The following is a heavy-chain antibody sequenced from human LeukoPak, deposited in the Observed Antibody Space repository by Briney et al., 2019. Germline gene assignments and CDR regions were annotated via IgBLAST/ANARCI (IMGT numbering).Heavy chain of an antibody. CDR3: AKATPVGAATGADY. J-gene: IGHJ4*02. CDR2: ISGSGATT. V-gene: IGHV3-23*01. Sequence: GGSLRLSCAAPGFTFSCCAMSWVRQAPGKGLEWVSTISGSGATTYYADSVNGRFTISRDNSRNTLYLQMNSLRAEDTAVYYCAKATPVGAATGADYWGQGTLVTVSS. D-gene: IGHD6-13*01. CDR1: GFTFSCCA.